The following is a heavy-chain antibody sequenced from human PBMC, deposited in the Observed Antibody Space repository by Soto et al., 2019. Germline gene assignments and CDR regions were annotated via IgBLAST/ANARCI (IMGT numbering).Heavy chain of an antibody. J-gene: IGHJ4*02. D-gene: IGHD1-26*01. CDR2: IYHSGST. Sequence: QVQLQESGPGLVKPSGTVSLTCAVSGGSISSSNWWSWVRQPPGKGLEWLGEIYHSGSTNYNPSLKSRITISVDKSKSHFYLKLTSVTAADTAVYFCARVPLDSTTDLFDSWGQGTLVTVSS. V-gene: IGHV4-4*02. CDR3: ARVPLDSTTDLFDS. CDR1: GGSISSSNW.